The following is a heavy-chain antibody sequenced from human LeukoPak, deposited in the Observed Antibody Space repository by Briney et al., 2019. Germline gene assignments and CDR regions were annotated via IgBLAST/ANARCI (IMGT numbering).Heavy chain of an antibody. V-gene: IGHV3-13*01. J-gene: IGHJ3*02. CDR2: TGTAGAT. D-gene: IGHD7-27*01. CDR1: GFTFSSYD. Sequence: GGSLRLSCAASGFTFSSYDMHWVRQPTGKGLEWVSGTGTAGATCYVGAVEGRFTIYRENAKNSVYLQMNSRSAGDTAVYYCARTRLGNNVFDMWGQGTIVTVSS. CDR3: ARTRLGNNVFDM.